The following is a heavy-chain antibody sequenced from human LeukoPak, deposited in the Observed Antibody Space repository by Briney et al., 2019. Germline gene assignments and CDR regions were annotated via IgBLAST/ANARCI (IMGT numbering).Heavy chain of an antibody. CDR2: IYYSGNT. D-gene: IGHD4-23*01. CDR3: EKSVDGGNSPFDY. V-gene: IGHV4-28*01. CDR1: GYSISSSNW. J-gene: IGHJ4*02. Sequence: SDTLSLTCAVSGYSISSSNWWGWIRQPPGKGLEWIGYIYYSGNTHYNPSLKSRVTMSVDTSKNQFSLKLRSVTAVDTAIYYCEKSVDGGNSPFDYWGQGTLVTVSS.